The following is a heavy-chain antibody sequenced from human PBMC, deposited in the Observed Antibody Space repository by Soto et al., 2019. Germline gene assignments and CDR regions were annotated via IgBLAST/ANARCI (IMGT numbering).Heavy chain of an antibody. V-gene: IGHV1-8*01. CDR3: ARERRGMDV. CDR2: MNPNSGNT. CDR1: GYTFTSYD. J-gene: IGHJ6*01. Sequence: AASVKVSCKASGYTFTSYDINWVRQATGQGLEWMGWMNPNSGNTGYVQKFQGRVTMTRNSSISTAYMELSSLRSEGTAVYFCARERRGMDVWGQGTTVTVSS.